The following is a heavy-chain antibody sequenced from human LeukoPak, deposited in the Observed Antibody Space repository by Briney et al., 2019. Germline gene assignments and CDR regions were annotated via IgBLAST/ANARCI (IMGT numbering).Heavy chain of an antibody. CDR2: ISAYNGNT. J-gene: IGHJ3*02. CDR3: ARGRVRGVLIDAFDI. Sequence: ASVKVSCKASGYTFTSYGISWVRQAPGQGLEWMGWISAYNGNTNYAQKLQGRVTMTTDTSTSTAYMELSSLRSEDTAVYYCARGRVRGVLIDAFDIWGQGTMVTVSS. CDR1: GYTFTSYG. V-gene: IGHV1-18*01. D-gene: IGHD3-10*01.